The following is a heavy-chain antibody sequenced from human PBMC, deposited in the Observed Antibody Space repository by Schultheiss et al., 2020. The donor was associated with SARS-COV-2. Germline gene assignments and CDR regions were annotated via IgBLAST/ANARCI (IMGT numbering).Heavy chain of an antibody. CDR3: AREGLYCSGGSCYFGSGYYGMDV. D-gene: IGHD2-15*01. Sequence: GGSLRLSCAASGFTFSNYAMSWVRQAPGKGLEWVSAISDSGGSTYYADSVKGRFTISRDNSKNTLYLQMNSLRAEDTAVYYCAREGLYCSGGSCYFGSGYYGMDVWGQGTTVTVSS. J-gene: IGHJ6*02. CDR1: GFTFSNYA. V-gene: IGHV3-23*01. CDR2: ISDSGGST.